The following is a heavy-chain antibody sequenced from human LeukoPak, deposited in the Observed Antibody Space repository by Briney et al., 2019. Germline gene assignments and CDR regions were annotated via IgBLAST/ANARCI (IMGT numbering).Heavy chain of an antibody. CDR1: GFTFSSYS. D-gene: IGHD3-22*01. CDR3: ARATTYYYDSSGHYYWFDP. J-gene: IGHJ5*02. V-gene: IGHV3-21*06. Sequence: GGSLRLSCAASGFTFSSYSMNWVRQAPGKGLEWVSSISRSSSYIYYADSVKGRFTISRDNAKNSLYLQMNSLRAEDTAVYYCARATTYYYDSSGHYYWFDPWGQGTLVTVSS. CDR2: ISRSSSYI.